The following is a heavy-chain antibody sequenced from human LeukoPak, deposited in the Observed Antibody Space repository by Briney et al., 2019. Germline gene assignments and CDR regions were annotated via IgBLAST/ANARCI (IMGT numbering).Heavy chain of an antibody. D-gene: IGHD1-7*01. CDR2: IYYSGST. J-gene: IGHJ6*02. CDR3: ARDNWNYGSSMDV. CDR1: GGSISSYY. V-gene: IGHV4-59*01. Sequence: SEALSLTCAVSGGSISSYYWSWIRQPPGKGLEWIGYIYYSGSTNYNPSLKSRVTISVDTSKNQFSLKLSSVTAADTAVYYCARDNWNYGSSMDVWGQGTTVIVSS.